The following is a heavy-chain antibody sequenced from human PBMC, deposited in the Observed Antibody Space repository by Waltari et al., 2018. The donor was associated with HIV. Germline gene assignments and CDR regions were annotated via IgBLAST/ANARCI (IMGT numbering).Heavy chain of an antibody. CDR1: GGSFNSYH. CDR2: IYYTGHT. V-gene: IGHV4-59*01. D-gene: IGHD1-26*01. Sequence: QVQLQESGPGLVKPSETLSLTCTVSGGSFNSYHWTWIRQPPGKGLEWIGYIYYTGHTNCNPSLKGRVTISVDTSKNQFSLKLSSVTAADTAVYYCARVLFAVGSNWFDPWGQGTLVTVSS. J-gene: IGHJ5*02. CDR3: ARVLFAVGSNWFDP.